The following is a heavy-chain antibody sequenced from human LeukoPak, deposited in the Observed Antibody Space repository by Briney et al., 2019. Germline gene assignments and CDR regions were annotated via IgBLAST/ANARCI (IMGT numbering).Heavy chain of an antibody. CDR3: AREGYSSGWNDC. J-gene: IGHJ4*02. CDR2: INYRGNT. V-gene: IGHV4-59*01. Sequence: PSETLSLTCTVSGGSISNYYWTWIRQPPGKGLEWIGYINYRGNTNYNPSLKNRVSMSVDMSKNQSSLKLRSVTAADTAVYFCAREGYSSGWNDCWGQGTLVTVSS. D-gene: IGHD6-19*01. CDR1: GGSISNYY.